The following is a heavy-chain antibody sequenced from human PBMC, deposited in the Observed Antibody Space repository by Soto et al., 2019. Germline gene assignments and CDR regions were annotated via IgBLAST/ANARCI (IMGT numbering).Heavy chain of an antibody. CDR2: ISAYNGNT. Sequence: GASVKVSCKASGYTFTSYGISWVRQAPGQGLEWMGWISAYNGNTNYAQKLQGRVTMTTDTSTSTAYMELRSLRSDDTAVYYCARGLMITFGGVIVLPGGMDVWGQGTTVTVSS. V-gene: IGHV1-18*01. J-gene: IGHJ6*02. CDR1: GYTFTSYG. CDR3: ARGLMITFGGVIVLPGGMDV. D-gene: IGHD3-16*02.